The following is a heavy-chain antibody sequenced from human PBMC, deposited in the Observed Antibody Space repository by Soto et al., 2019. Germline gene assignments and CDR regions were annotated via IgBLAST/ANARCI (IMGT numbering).Heavy chain of an antibody. J-gene: IGHJ4*02. V-gene: IGHV4-38-2*01. CDR1: GYSISSGYY. CDR2: IYHSGST. D-gene: IGHD2-8*02. CDR3: ARISYWVKDY. Sequence: SETLSLTCAVSGYSISSGYYWGWIRQPPGKGLEWIGSIYHSGSTYYNPSLKSRVTISADTSKNQFSLNLTSVTAADTAVYYCARISYWVKDYWGQGALVTVSS.